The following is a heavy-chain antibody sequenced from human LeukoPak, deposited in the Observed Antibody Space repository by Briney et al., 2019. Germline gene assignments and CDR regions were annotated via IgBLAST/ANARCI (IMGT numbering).Heavy chain of an antibody. CDR3: AKGSPLDLGAGESYYYGMGV. J-gene: IGHJ6*02. CDR1: GFTFSTYS. V-gene: IGHV3-48*01. D-gene: IGHD3-10*01. Sequence: GGSLRLSCAASGFTFSTYSMNWVRQAPGKGLDWVSYISSSSSTIYYADSVKGRFTISRDNSKHTLFLQMSSLRAEDTAVYYCAKGSPLDLGAGESYYYGMGVWGQGTTVTVSS. CDR2: ISSSSSTI.